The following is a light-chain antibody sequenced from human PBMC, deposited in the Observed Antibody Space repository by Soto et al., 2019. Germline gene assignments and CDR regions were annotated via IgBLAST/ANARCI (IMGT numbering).Light chain of an antibody. Sequence: EIVLTRARGALSLSPGPRATLSCRASQSVSGYLAWYQHKPGRAPRLRIYAASHRATGIPARFSGSGSGTDFSLTISSLEPEDFAVYYCQKRSDWPPWTFGRGTKVDI. J-gene: IGKJ1*01. CDR1: QSVSGY. CDR2: AAS. V-gene: IGKV3-11*01. CDR3: QKRSDWPPWT.